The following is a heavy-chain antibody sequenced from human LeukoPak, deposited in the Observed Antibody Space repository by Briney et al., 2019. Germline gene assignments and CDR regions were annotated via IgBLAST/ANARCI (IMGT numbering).Heavy chain of an antibody. CDR2: IYSGGST. V-gene: IGHV3-53*01. J-gene: IGHJ3*02. CDR1: DFTVSNNY. CDR3: ARDADAFDI. Sequence: GGSLRLSCAASDFTVSNNYMNWVRQAPGKGLEWVSVIYSGGSTYYADSVKGRFTISRDNSKNTVFLQMSSLRAEDTAVYYCARDADAFDIWGQGTMVTVSS.